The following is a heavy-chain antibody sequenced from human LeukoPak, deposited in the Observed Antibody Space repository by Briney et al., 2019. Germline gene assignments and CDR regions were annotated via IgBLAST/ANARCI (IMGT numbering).Heavy chain of an antibody. D-gene: IGHD6-19*01. V-gene: IGHV4-34*01. CDR1: GGSFSGYY. Sequence: SSETLSLTCAVYGGSFSGYYWSWIRQPPGKGLEWIGEINHSGSTNYNPSLKSRVTISVETSKNQFSLKMSSVTAADTAVYYCARVPRRRSSGWSRDKGYFDYWGQGTLVTVSS. CDR2: INHSGST. CDR3: ARVPRRRSSGWSRDKGYFDY. J-gene: IGHJ4*02.